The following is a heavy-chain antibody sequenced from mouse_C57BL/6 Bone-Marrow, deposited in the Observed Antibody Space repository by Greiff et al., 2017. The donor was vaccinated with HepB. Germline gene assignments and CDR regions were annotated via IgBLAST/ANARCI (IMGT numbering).Heavy chain of an antibody. J-gene: IGHJ1*03. CDR3: AINYYGPWYFDV. CDR2: IYPGSGSN. CDR1: GYTFTSYW. D-gene: IGHD1-2*01. Sequence: VQLQQPGAELVKPGASVKMSCKASGYTFTSYWITWVKQRPGQGLEWIGDIYPGSGSNNYNEKFKSKATLTVDTSSNTAYMQLSSLTSEDSAVYYCAINYYGPWYFDVWGTGTTVTVSS. V-gene: IGHV1-55*01.